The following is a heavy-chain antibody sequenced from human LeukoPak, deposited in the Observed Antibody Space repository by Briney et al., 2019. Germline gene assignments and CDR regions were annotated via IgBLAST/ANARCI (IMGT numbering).Heavy chain of an antibody. CDR3: TIQYSSSSDGPRDY. J-gene: IGHJ4*02. CDR1: GFTFSGSA. D-gene: IGHD6-6*01. V-gene: IGHV3-73*01. Sequence: GGSLRLSCAASGFTFSGSAMHWVRQASGKGLEWVGRIRSKANSYATAYAASVKGRFTVSRDDSKNTAYLQMNSLKTEDTAVYYCTIQYSSSSDGPRDYWGQGTLVTVSS. CDR2: IRSKANSYAT.